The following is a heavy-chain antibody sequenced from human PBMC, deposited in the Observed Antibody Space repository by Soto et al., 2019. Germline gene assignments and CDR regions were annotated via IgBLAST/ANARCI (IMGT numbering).Heavy chain of an antibody. D-gene: IGHD1-26*01. CDR3: ARDGGRYSGGLVD. CDR1: GGTFSSYS. J-gene: IGHJ4*02. CDR2: ISPIFGTA. Sequence: QVQLVQSGAEVKKPGSSVKVSCKASGGTFSSYSINWVRQAPGQGLEWMGEISPIFGTANYAQKFQGRVTITADESTSTAYMELSSLRSADTDGYYCARDGGRYSGGLVDWVQGTLVTVS. V-gene: IGHV1-69*01.